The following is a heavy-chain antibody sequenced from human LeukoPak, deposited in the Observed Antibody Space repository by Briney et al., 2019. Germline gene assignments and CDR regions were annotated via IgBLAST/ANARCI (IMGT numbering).Heavy chain of an antibody. J-gene: IGHJ4*02. V-gene: IGHV3-7*03. D-gene: IGHD3-9*01. Sequence: GGSLRLSCAASGFTFSLCWMNWVRRAPGKGLEWVANIKQDGSEKNYVDSVKGRFTISRDNAKNSLYLQVNNLRVEDTAMYYCAGGTGFIIKDWGQGTLVTVSS. CDR1: GFTFSLCW. CDR2: IKQDGSEK. CDR3: AGGTGFIIKD.